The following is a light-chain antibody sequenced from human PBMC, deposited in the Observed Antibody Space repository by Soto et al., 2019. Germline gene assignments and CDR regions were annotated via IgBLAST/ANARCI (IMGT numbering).Light chain of an antibody. Sequence: QSALTQPASVSGSPGQSITISCTGTSSDVGGYNYVSWYQQHPGKAPKLMIYEVSNRPSGVSNRFSGSKSGNTASLPISGLQAEHEADYYCSSYTSSSTLEFGGGTKVTVL. V-gene: IGLV2-14*01. CDR3: SSYTSSSTLE. J-gene: IGLJ3*02. CDR2: EVS. CDR1: SSDVGGYNY.